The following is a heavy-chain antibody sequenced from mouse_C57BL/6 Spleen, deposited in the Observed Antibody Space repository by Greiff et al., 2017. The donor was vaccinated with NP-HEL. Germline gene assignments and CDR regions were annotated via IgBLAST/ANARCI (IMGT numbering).Heavy chain of an antibody. CDR2: IDPEDGDS. D-gene: IGHD1-1*01. J-gene: IGHJ4*01. CDR3: TTYYYGSGYAMDY. CDR1: GFNIKDYY. V-gene: IGHV14-1*01. Sequence: EVKLQESGAELVRPGASVKLSCTASGFNIKDYYMHWVKQRPEQGLEWIGRIDPEDGDSEYVPKFQGKATMTADTASNTAYLQLSSLTSEDTAVYYCTTYYYGSGYAMDYWGQGTSVTVSS.